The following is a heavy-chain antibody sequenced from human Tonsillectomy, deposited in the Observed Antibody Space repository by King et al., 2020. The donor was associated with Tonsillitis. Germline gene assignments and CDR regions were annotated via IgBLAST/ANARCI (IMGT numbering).Heavy chain of an antibody. CDR1: GYTFTSYG. D-gene: IGHD3-9*01. Sequence: VQLVESGAEVKKPGASVKVSCKASGYTFTSYGISWVRQAPGQGLDGWGWISPNNVNTNYAQRLQGRVTMTTDTPTSTAYMELRSLRSDDTAVYYCARPILTGPYNWFDPWGQGTLVTVSS. J-gene: IGHJ5*02. V-gene: IGHV1-18*01. CDR3: ARPILTGPYNWFDP. CDR2: ISPNNVNT.